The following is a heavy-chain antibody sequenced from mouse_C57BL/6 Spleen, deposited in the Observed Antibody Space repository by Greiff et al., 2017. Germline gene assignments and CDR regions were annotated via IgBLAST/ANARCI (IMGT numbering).Heavy chain of an antibody. J-gene: IGHJ2*01. CDR1: GYSFTGYY. Sequence: EVQLQQSGPELVKPGASVKISCKASGYSFTGYYMNWVKQSPEKSLEWIGEINPSTGGTSYNQKFKAKATLTVDKSSSTAYMQIKSLTSEDSAVYYCATGAVYGNSDYFDYWGQGTTLTVSS. D-gene: IGHD2-1*01. CDR3: ATGAVYGNSDYFDY. CDR2: INPSTGGT. V-gene: IGHV1-42*01.